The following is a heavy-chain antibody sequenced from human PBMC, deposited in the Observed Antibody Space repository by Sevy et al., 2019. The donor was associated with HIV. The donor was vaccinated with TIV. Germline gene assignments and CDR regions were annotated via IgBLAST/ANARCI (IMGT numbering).Heavy chain of an antibody. CDR2: TKQDGSEK. CDR3: ARDGGFCSGGTCYDVFDI. D-gene: IGHD2-15*01. V-gene: IGHV3-7*01. Sequence: GGSLRLSCVASGFTFSDYWMTWVRQAPGKGLEWVANTKQDGSEKYYVDSVTGRFTISRDNAKNSLHLQMNSLRAEDTAVYYCARDGGFCSGGTCYDVFDIWGQGTMVTVSS. CDR1: GFTFSDYW. J-gene: IGHJ3*02.